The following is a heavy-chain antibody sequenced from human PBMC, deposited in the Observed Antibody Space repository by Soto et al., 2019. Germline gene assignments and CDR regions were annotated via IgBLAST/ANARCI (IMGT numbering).Heavy chain of an antibody. J-gene: IGHJ4*02. D-gene: IGHD6-13*01. V-gene: IGHV1-3*01. CDR3: ARASSWFVPDD. Sequence: ASVKVSCKASGYTFTNYAMHWVRQAPGQRLEWMGWINAGNGNTKYSQKFQGRVTITRDTSASIAYMELSSLRSEDTAVYYCARASSWFVPDDWGQGTLVPVSS. CDR2: INAGNGNT. CDR1: GYTFTNYA.